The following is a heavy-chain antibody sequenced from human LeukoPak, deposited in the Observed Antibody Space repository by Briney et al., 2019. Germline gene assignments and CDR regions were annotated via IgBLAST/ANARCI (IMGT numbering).Heavy chain of an antibody. CDR1: GYTFTGYY. V-gene: IGHV1-2*02. D-gene: IGHD6-19*01. CDR3: ARERDLRNSGWFHWFDP. CDR2: INPNSGGT. J-gene: IGHJ5*02. Sequence: ASVKVSCKASGYTFTGYYIHWVRQAPGQGLEWMGWINPNSGGTKYAQRFEGRVTMTRDTSISTAYMELSSLRSDDTAVYFCARERDLRNSGWFHWFDPWGQGTLVTVSS.